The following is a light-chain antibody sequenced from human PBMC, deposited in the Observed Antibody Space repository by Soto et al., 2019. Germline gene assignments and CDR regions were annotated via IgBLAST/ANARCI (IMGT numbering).Light chain of an antibody. V-gene: IGKV1-33*01. J-gene: IGKJ4*01. CDR2: GAC. CDR3: HQYDSLGQCT. CDR1: QDINNY. Sequence: DIQMTQSPSSLSASVGDRVTITCQASQDINNYLNWYQQNPGKAPKLLIYGACNLETGVPSRFSGSGDGAHVACTIASLQPEDVATYYCHQYDSLGQCTFGGGTKVEIE.